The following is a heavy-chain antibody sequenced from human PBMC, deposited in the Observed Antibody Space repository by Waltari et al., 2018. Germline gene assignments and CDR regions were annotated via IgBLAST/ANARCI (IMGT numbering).Heavy chain of an antibody. CDR3: ATEGGQLSHLNN. CDR2: ITGSGGNT. J-gene: IGHJ4*02. CDR1: GFTLSGVA. D-gene: IGHD3-16*02. V-gene: IGHV3-23*01. Sequence: EVQLLESGGGLAQPGGSLRLSWAASGFTLSGVARSWVRQAPGKGVEWVSSITGSGGNTYYADSVKGRFTISRDNSKNTLYLQMNSLRVEDTAVYYCATEGGQLSHLNNWGQGTQVTVSS.